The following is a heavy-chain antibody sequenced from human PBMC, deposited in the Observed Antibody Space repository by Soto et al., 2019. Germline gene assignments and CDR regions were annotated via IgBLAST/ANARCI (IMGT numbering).Heavy chain of an antibody. V-gene: IGHV4-38-2*01. CDR2: IYHSGST. J-gene: IGHJ5*02. CDR1: GYSISRGYY. D-gene: IGHD3-3*01. CDR3: ARVFLEWLLDFSNWFDP. Sequence: SETLSLTCAVSGYSISRGYYWGWIRQPPGKGLEWIGSIYHSGSTYYNPSLKSRVTISVDTSKNQFSLKLSSVTAADTAVYYCARVFLEWLLDFSNWFDPWGQGTLVTVSS.